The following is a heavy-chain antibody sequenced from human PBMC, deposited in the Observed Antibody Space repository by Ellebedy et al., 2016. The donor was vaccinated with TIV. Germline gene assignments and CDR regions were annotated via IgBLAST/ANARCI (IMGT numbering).Heavy chain of an antibody. J-gene: IGHJ4*02. V-gene: IGHV4-39*07. D-gene: IGHD6-6*01. Sequence: MPSETLSLTCTVPGGSISSSSYYWGWIRQPPGKGLEWIGSIYYSGSTYYNPSLKSRVTILVDTSKNQFSLKLNFVTAADTAVYYCARNLAARGGEFDYWGQGTLVTVSS. CDR3: ARNLAARGGEFDY. CDR2: IYYSGST. CDR1: GGSISSSSYY.